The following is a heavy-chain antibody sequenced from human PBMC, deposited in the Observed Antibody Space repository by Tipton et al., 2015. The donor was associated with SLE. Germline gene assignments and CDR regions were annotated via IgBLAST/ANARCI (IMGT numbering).Heavy chain of an antibody. J-gene: IGHJ3*02. V-gene: IGHV4-34*01. CDR2: INHSGST. CDR3: AREVSGDAFDI. Sequence: LRLSCTVSGGSISSYYWSWIRQPPGKGLEWIGEINHSGSTNYNPSLKSRVTISVDTSKNQFSLKLSSVTAADTAVYYCAREVSGDAFDIWGQGTMVTVSS. CDR1: GGSISSYY. D-gene: IGHD3-10*01.